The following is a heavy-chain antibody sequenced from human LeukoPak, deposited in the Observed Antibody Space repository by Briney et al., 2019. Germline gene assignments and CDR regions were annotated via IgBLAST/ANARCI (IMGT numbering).Heavy chain of an antibody. CDR1: GGSIPTKNFY. J-gene: IGHJ4*02. CDR3: ARDQDNYYGSGSYIS. CDR2: VFYSGRT. V-gene: IGHV4-39*02. Sequence: SETLSLTCTVSGGSIPTKNFYWGWIRQPPGKGLEWIGSVFYSGRTYYNPSLKSRVTIFVDPSKNQFSLNLRSVTAADTAVYYCARDQDNYYGSGSYISWGQGTLVTVSS. D-gene: IGHD3-10*01.